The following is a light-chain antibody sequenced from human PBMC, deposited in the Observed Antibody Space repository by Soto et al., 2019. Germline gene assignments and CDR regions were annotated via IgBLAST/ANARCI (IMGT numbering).Light chain of an antibody. V-gene: IGKV3-20*01. CDR3: QQYGSSPPENT. J-gene: IGKJ5*01. CDR1: QSVSSSY. CDR2: GAS. Sequence: EIVLTQSPGTLSLSPGERATLCCRASQSVSSSYLAWYQQKPGQAPRLLIYGASSRATGIPDRFSGSGSGTDFTLTISRLEPEDFAVYYCQQYGSSPPENTFGQGTRLEIK.